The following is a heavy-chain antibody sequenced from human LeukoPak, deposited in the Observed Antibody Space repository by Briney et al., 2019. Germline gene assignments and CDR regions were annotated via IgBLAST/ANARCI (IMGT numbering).Heavy chain of an antibody. D-gene: IGHD3-16*01. CDR3: AREMRGDYPIDY. CDR1: GGSISSGSYY. V-gene: IGHV4-61*10. CDR2: IYYSGST. Sequence: SETLSLTCTVSGGSISSGSYYWSWIRQPAGKGLEWIGYIYYSGSTNYNPSLKSRVTISVGTSKNQFSLKLSSVTAADTAVYYCAREMRGDYPIDYWGQGTLVTVSS. J-gene: IGHJ4*02.